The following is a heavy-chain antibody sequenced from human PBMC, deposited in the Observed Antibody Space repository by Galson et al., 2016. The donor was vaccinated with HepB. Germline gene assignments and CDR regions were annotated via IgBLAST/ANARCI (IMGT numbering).Heavy chain of an antibody. V-gene: IGHV3-7*03. CDR1: GFPLSVHY. CDR3: AIEHWFNLES. Sequence: SLSPSFPASGFPLSVHYLTWVRNPPGKGLDWVPKVTPDERNGYYVDSVKGRFSISRDNAKNSVYLQMSRLRVDDTAVYYCAIEHWFNLESWGQGTLVTVAS. D-gene: IGHD3-9*01. CDR2: VTPDERNG. J-gene: IGHJ4*02.